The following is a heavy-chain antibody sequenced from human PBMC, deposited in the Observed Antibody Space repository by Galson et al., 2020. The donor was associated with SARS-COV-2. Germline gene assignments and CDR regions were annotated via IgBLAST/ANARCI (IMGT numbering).Heavy chain of an antibody. V-gene: IGHV4-61*02. D-gene: IGHD4-17*01. J-gene: IGHJ6*02. Sequence: SETLSLTCTVSGGSISSGSYYWSWIRQPAGKGLEWIGRIYTSGSTNYNPSLKSRVTISVDTSKNQFSLKLSSVTAADTAVYYCARETRDYGDYRGRYYYYYYGMDVWGQGTTVTVSS. CDR1: GGSISSGSYY. CDR3: ARETRDYGDYRGRYYYYYYGMDV. CDR2: IYTSGST.